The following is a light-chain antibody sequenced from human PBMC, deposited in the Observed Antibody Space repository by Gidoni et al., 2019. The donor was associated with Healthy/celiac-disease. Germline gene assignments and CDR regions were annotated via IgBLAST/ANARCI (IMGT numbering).Light chain of an antibody. CDR3: QQYGSSPAT. J-gene: IGKJ1*01. CDR1: QSVSSSY. V-gene: IGKV3-20*01. Sequence: EIVLTQSPGTLSLSPGERATLSCRASQSVSSSYLAWYQQKPGQAPRLLIYGASSRATGIPDRCSGNGSGTDFTLTISRLEPEDFAVYYCQQYGSSPATFGQGTKVEIK. CDR2: GAS.